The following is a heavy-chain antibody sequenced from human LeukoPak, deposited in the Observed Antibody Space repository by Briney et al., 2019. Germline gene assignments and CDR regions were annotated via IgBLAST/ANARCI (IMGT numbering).Heavy chain of an antibody. D-gene: IGHD6-19*01. Sequence: GASVKVSCKASGYTFTSYGISWVRQAPGQGLEWMGWISAYNGNTNYAQKLQGRVTMTTDTSTSTAYMELRSLRSDDTAVYYCARDVVIAVAGTGWYFDLWGRGTLVTVSS. V-gene: IGHV1-18*01. CDR2: ISAYNGNT. CDR3: ARDVVIAVAGTGWYFDL. J-gene: IGHJ2*01. CDR1: GYTFTSYG.